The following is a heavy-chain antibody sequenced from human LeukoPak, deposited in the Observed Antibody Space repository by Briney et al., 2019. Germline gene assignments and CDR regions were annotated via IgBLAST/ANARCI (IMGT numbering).Heavy chain of an antibody. V-gene: IGHV3-21*01. Sequence: PRGSLRLSCAASGFTFSSYSMNWVRQAPGKGLEWVSSISSSSSYIYYADSVKGRFTISRDNAKNSLYLQMNSLRAEDTAVYYCAREASYGSGSGLDYWGQGTLVTVSS. CDR2: ISSSSSYI. CDR3: AREASYGSGSGLDY. CDR1: GFTFSSYS. J-gene: IGHJ4*02. D-gene: IGHD3-10*01.